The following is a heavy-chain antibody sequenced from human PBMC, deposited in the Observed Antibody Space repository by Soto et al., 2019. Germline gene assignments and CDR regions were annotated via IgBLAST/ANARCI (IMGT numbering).Heavy chain of an antibody. J-gene: IGHJ4*02. CDR1: GFAVSSNY. CDR2: IYSGGST. Sequence: PGGSLRLSCGVSGFAVSSNYMSWVRQAPGKGLEWVSVIYSGGSTYYADSVEGRFTISRDNSENTVHLQMNSLRAEDTAVYYCARGKNWNDHYFDYWGQGTLVTVSS. D-gene: IGHD1-1*01. V-gene: IGHV3-66*01. CDR3: ARGKNWNDHYFDY.